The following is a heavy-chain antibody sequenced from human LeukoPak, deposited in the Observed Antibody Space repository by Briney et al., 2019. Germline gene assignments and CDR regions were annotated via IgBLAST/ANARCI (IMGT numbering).Heavy chain of an antibody. D-gene: IGHD2-2*01. J-gene: IGHJ4*02. V-gene: IGHV3-23*01. Sequence: GGSLRLSCAASGFTFSSYAMSWVRQAPGGGLEWVSAISGSGGSTYYADSVKGRFTISRDNSKNTLYLQMDSLRAEDTAVYYCAKLSRVVPAAESDYWGQGTLVTVSS. CDR2: ISGSGGST. CDR1: GFTFSSYA. CDR3: AKLSRVVPAAESDY.